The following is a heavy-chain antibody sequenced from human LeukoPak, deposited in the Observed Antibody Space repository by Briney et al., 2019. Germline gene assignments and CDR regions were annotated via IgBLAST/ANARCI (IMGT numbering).Heavy chain of an antibody. J-gene: IGHJ4*02. D-gene: IGHD2-21*02. CDR3: ATSPIVVVTAQPDY. V-gene: IGHV3-23*01. CDR1: GFTFSSYA. Sequence: PGGSLRLSCAASGFTFSSYAMSWVRQAPGKGLEWVSAISGSGGSTYYADSVKGRFTISRDNSKNTLYLQTNSLRAEDTAVYYCATSPIVVVTAQPDYWGQGTLVTVSS. CDR2: ISGSGGST.